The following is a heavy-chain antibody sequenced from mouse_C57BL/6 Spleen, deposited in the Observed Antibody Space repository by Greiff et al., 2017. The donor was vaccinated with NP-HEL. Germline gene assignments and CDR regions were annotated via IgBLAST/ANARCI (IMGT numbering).Heavy chain of an antibody. J-gene: IGHJ4*01. V-gene: IGHV5-16*01. Sequence: EVKLVESEGGLVQPGSSMKLSCTASGFTFSDYYMAWVRQVPEKGLEWVANINYDGSSTYYLDSLKSRFIISRDNAKNILYLQMSSLTSEDTATYYCARAGHYYGSSYDAMDYWGQGTSVTVSS. D-gene: IGHD1-1*01. CDR1: GFTFSDYY. CDR3: ARAGHYYGSSYDAMDY. CDR2: INYDGSST.